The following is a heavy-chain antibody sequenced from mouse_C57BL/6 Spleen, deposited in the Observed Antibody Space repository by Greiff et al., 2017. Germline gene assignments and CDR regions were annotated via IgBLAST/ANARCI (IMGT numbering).Heavy chain of an antibody. Sequence: VQLQQSGPELVKPGASVKISCKASGYTFTDYYMNWVKQSHGKSLEWIGDINPNNGGTSYNQKFKGTATLTVDKSSSTAYMELRSLTSEDTAVYYCARGREWYFDVWGTGTTVTVSS. CDR2: INPNNGGT. V-gene: IGHV1-26*01. CDR3: ARGREWYFDV. CDR1: GYTFTDYY. J-gene: IGHJ1*03.